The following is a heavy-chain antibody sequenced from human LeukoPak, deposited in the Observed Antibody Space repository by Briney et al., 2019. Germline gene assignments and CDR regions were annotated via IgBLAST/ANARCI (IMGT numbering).Heavy chain of an antibody. V-gene: IGHV3-23*01. D-gene: IGHD3-22*01. CDR1: GFTVSGTY. Sequence: GGSLRLSCAASGFTVSGTYMSWVRQAPGKGLEWVSAISGSGGSTYYADSVKGRFTISRDNSKNTLYLQMNSLRAEDTAVYYCAKFYDSSGYYASFWVAFDIWGQGTMVTVSS. CDR2: ISGSGGST. J-gene: IGHJ3*02. CDR3: AKFYDSSGYYASFWVAFDI.